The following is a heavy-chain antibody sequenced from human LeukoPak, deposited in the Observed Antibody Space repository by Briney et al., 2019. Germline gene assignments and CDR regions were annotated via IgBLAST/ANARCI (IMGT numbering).Heavy chain of an antibody. D-gene: IGHD3-10*01. J-gene: IGHJ4*02. CDR2: IRSTANGYAT. V-gene: IGHV3-73*01. CDR1: GFTFSGSA. CDR3: TGNYYGSGSYADFDY. Sequence: GGSLRLSCAASGFTFSGSALHWVRQASGKGLEWVGRIRSTANGYATAYAASVKGRFTISRDDSKNTAYLQMDSLKTEDTAVYYCTGNYYGSGSYADFDYWGQGALVTVSS.